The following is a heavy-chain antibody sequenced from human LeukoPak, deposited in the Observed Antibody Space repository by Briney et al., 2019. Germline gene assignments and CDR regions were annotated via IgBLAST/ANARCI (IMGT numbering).Heavy chain of an antibody. D-gene: IGHD1-26*01. CDR2: IYYSGST. Sequence: SETLSLTCTVSGGSISSSSYYWGWIRQPPGKGLEWIGSIYYSGSTHYNPSLKSRVTISVDTSKNQFSLKLSSVTAADTAVYYCARGPYSGSYRGAFDIWGQGTMVTVSS. V-gene: IGHV4-39*01. CDR3: ARGPYSGSYRGAFDI. CDR1: GGSISSSSYY. J-gene: IGHJ3*02.